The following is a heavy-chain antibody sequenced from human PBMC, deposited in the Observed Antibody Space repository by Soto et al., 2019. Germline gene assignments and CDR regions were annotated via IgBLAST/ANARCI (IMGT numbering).Heavy chain of an antibody. CDR2: ISPIFGTP. Sequence: VQLVESGAEVKKPGSSVTVSCKASGGTFSSYTISWVRQAPGQGLEWMAGISPIFGTPIYAQKFQDRVTITADDSTMTAYMEMNRLTSEDTAVYYCARVVVGSRLSLDYWGQGTLVTISS. V-gene: IGHV1-69*01. J-gene: IGHJ4*02. D-gene: IGHD1-26*01. CDR3: ARVVVGSRLSLDY. CDR1: GGTFSSYT.